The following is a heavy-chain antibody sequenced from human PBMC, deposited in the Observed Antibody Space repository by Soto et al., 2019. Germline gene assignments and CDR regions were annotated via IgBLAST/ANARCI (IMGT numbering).Heavy chain of an antibody. D-gene: IGHD2-2*01. CDR3: ARGLLENIVIFPAAMAWFDC. Sequence: QVQLQESGPGLVKPSQTLSLTCSVSGGSISSGGYYWSWIRQHPGKGLEWIGYIYYSGSTYYNPSLKSRVEISIDTSKNQFSLRVNSVTAADTAVYYCARGLLENIVIFPAAMAWFDCWGQGTLVTVSS. J-gene: IGHJ4*02. V-gene: IGHV4-31*03. CDR1: GGSISSGGYY. CDR2: IYYSGST.